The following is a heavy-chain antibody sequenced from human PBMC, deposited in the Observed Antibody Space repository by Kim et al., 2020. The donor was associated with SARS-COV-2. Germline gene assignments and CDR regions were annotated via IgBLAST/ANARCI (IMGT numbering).Heavy chain of an antibody. Sequence: GGSLRLSCAASGFTFSSYGMHWVRQAPGKGLEWVAVISYDGSNKYYADSVKGRFTISRDNSKNTLYLQMNSLRAEDTAVYYCAKALRHYYGSGCYDDAFDIWGQGTMVTVSS. CDR2: ISYDGSNK. CDR1: GFTFSSYG. CDR3: AKALRHYYGSGCYDDAFDI. J-gene: IGHJ3*02. D-gene: IGHD3-10*01. V-gene: IGHV3-30*18.